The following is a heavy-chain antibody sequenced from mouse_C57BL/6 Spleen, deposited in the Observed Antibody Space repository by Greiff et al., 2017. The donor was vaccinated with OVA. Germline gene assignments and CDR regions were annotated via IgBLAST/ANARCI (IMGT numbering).Heavy chain of an antibody. V-gene: IGHV1-53*01. CDR2: INPSNGGT. J-gene: IGHJ1*03. Sequence: QVQLQQPGTELVKPGASVKLSCKASGYTFTSYWLHWVKQRPGQGLEWIGNINPSNGGTNYNEKFKSKATLTVDKSSSTAYMQLSSLTSEDSAVYYCARSEIYDYDGYFDVWGTGTTVTVSS. D-gene: IGHD2-4*01. CDR3: ARSEIYDYDGYFDV. CDR1: GYTFTSYW.